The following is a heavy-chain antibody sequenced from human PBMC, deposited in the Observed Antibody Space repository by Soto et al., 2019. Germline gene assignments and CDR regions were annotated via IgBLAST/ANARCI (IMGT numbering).Heavy chain of an antibody. CDR3: STSGVATIFGSYYYGMDV. V-gene: IGHV4-39*01. CDR1: GGSISSSSYY. D-gene: IGHD3-3*01. J-gene: IGHJ6*02. CDR2: IYYSGST. Sequence: PSETLSLTCTVSGGSISSSSYYWGWIRQPPGKGLEWIGSIYYSGSTYYNPSLKSRVTISVDTSKNQFSLKLSSVTAADTAVYYCSTSGVATIFGSYYYGMDVWGQGTTVTVSS.